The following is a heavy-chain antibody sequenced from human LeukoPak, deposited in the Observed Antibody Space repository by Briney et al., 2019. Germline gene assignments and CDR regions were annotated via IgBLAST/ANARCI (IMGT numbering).Heavy chain of an antibody. CDR1: GFTFSSYG. CDR3: AKEFAYGGNSDY. CDR2: ISGSGGST. Sequence: GGSLRLSCATSGFTFSSYGMSWVRQAPGKGLEWVSAISGSGGSTYYADSVKGRFTISRDNSKNTLYLQMNSLRAEDTAVYYCAKEFAYGGNSDYWGQGTLVTVSS. J-gene: IGHJ4*02. D-gene: IGHD4-23*01. V-gene: IGHV3-23*01.